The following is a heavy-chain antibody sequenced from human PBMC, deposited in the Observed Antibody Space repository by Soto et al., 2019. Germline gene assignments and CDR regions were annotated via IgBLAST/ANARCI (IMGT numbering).Heavy chain of an antibody. CDR1: GGSFSGNA. V-gene: IGHV1-69*01. CDR3: ARENSIASLSYYYGMDV. J-gene: IGHJ6*02. Sequence: QVQLVQSGADVKKPGSSVKVSCKSSGGSFSGNAISWVRQAPGQGPEWMGGVIPMFGTTNFAWKFQDRITITADESSSTAYMELSSLLSEDTAVYYCARENSIASLSYYYGMDVWGQGTTVIVSS. CDR2: VIPMFGTT. D-gene: IGHD6-6*01.